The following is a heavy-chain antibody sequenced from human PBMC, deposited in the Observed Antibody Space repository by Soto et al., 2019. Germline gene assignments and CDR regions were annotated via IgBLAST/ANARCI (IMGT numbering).Heavy chain of an antibody. J-gene: IGHJ5*02. CDR3: AAISNLDPYRWLEP. Sequence: ASVKVSCKASGYTFTNYGITWVRQAPGQGLDWMGWISTYNGKTNYAQILQGRVTLTADTSTSTAYMELRSLRSDDSAVYYCAAISNLDPYRWLEPWGQGTLVTLSS. V-gene: IGHV1-18*01. D-gene: IGHD4-4*01. CDR1: GYTFTNYG. CDR2: ISTYNGKT.